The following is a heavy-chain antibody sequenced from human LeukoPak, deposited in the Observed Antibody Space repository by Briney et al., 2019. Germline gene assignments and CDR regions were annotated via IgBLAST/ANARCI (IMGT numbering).Heavy chain of an antibody. CDR2: INPNSGGT. J-gene: IGHJ4*02. D-gene: IGHD2-2*01. CDR3: ARDQRGKDIVVVPAAILDDY. Sequence: GASVKVSCKASGYTFTGYYMHWVRQAPGQGLEWMGWINPNSGGTNYAQKFQGRVTMTRDTSISTAYMELSRLRSDDTAVYYCARDQRGKDIVVVPAAILDDYWGQGTLVTVSS. V-gene: IGHV1-2*02. CDR1: GYTFTGYY.